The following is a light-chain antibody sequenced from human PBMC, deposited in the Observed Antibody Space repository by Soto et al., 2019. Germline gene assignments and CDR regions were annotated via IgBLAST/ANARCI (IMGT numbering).Light chain of an antibody. CDR1: SSDVGGSKY. J-gene: IGLJ2*01. CDR2: EGT. V-gene: IGLV2-23*01. CDR3: CSYAGSSAVV. Sequence: QSALTQPPSASGSPGQSVTISCTGTSSDVGGSKYVSWYQQHPGKAPKLIIYEGTKRPSGISLRFSGSKSANTASLTISGLQAEDEADFYCCSYAGSSAVVFGGGTKLTVL.